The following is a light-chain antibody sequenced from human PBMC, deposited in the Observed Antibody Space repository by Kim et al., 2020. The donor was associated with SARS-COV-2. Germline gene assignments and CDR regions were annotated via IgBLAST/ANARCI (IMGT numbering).Light chain of an antibody. CDR1: NIGGKS. Sequence: APGKTARITCGGNNIGGKSVHWYHQKPGQAPVLVIYFDSDRPSGIPERFSGSNSGNTATLTISRVEAGDEADYYCQVWDSSSDHRVFGGGTQLTVL. CDR3: QVWDSSSDHRV. J-gene: IGLJ3*02. CDR2: FDS. V-gene: IGLV3-21*04.